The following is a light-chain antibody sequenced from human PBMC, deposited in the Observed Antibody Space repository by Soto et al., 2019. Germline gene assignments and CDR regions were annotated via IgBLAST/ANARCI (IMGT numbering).Light chain of an antibody. CDR2: GAS. CDR1: QSVSRS. V-gene: IGKV3-15*01. Sequence: EIVMTQSPATLSVSPGERVTLSCRASQSVSRSLAWYQQKPGQAPRRLIYGASTRATGIPARFSGSGSGTEFTLTISSLQSEDFAVYYCQQYNNWPPFTFGPGTKVDIK. CDR3: QQYNNWPPFT. J-gene: IGKJ3*01.